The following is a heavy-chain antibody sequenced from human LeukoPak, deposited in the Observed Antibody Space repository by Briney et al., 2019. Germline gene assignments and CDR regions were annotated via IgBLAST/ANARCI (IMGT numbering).Heavy chain of an antibody. CDR1: GFTFSAYS. CDR3: ARSSSVWYEIGEY. Sequence: GGSLRLSCAASGFTFSAYSMNWVRQAPGKGLEWVSYIGSSSSTIYYADSVKGRFTISRDNAKNSLYLQMNSLRAEDTAVYYCARSSSVWYEIGEYWGQGTLVAVSS. D-gene: IGHD6-19*01. V-gene: IGHV3-48*01. J-gene: IGHJ4*02. CDR2: IGSSSSTI.